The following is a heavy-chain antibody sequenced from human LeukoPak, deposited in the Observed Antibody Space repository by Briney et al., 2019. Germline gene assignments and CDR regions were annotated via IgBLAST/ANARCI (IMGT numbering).Heavy chain of an antibody. Sequence: PGGSLRLSCAASGFTLNGYWMSWVRQAPGKGLEWVANINQGGSDTYYVDSVKGRFTISRDNAKNSVYLQMNSLRAEDTAVYYCASGRYDFWSGYYRDWGQGTLVTVSS. CDR3: ASGRYDFWSGYYRD. J-gene: IGHJ4*02. CDR2: INQGGSDT. CDR1: GFTLNGYW. V-gene: IGHV3-7*03. D-gene: IGHD3-3*01.